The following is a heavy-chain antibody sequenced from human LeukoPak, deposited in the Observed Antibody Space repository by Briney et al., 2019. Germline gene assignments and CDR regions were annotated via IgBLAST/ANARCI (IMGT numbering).Heavy chain of an antibody. CDR1: GFTFSSYA. V-gene: IGHV3-23*01. CDR2: ISGGGGST. Sequence: PGGSLRLSCAASGFTFSSYAMSWVRQAPGKGLEWVSAISGGGGSTYYGFSVKGRFTIYRDNSKNTLYLQMNSLRAEDTALYFCAKTTSYYDVLTGGYYFDYWGQGTLVTVSS. CDR3: AKTTSYYDVLTGGYYFDY. D-gene: IGHD3-9*01. J-gene: IGHJ4*02.